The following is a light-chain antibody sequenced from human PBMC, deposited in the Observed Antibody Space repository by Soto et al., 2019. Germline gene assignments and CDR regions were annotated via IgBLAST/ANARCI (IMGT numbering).Light chain of an antibody. CDR2: TVS. CDR3: QQGKAFPFT. Sequence: IQMTQSPSSVSASVGDTVTLSCPTSHGVSGWLAWYQQKPGQAPTLLIYTVSNLQSGVPSRFSGSGSGTDVSLTIANLQPEDFATYFCQQGKAFPFTCGPGTKVEVK. CDR1: HGVSGW. V-gene: IGKV1-12*01. J-gene: IGKJ3*01.